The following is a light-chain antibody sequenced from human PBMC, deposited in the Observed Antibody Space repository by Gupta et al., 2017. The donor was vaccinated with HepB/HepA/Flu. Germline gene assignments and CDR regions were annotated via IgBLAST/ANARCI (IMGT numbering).Light chain of an antibody. CDR3: QQRNDWPLT. CDR2: TAS. Sequence: EIGLTQSPDTVSLSPGERATLSCRASQSVSNYLAWYQQKPGQTPRLLIYTASNRAAGIPARFSGSGSGTDFTLTISSLEPEDFAVYYCQQRNDWPLTFGQGTRLEIK. J-gene: IGKJ5*01. CDR1: QSVSNY. V-gene: IGKV3-11*01.